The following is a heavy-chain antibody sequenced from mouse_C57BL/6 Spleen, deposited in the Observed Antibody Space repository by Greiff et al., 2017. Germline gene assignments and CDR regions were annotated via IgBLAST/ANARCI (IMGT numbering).Heavy chain of an antibody. CDR3: ARSYDWYFDV. CDR1: GYTFTSYW. D-gene: IGHD2-10*02. V-gene: IGHV1-61*01. Sequence: QVQLQQPGAELVRPGSSVKLSCKASGYTFTSYWMDWVKQRPGQGLEWIGNIYPSDSETHYNQKFKDKATLTVDKSSSTAYMQLSSLTSEDSAVYCCARSYDWYFDVWGTGTTVTVSS. J-gene: IGHJ1*03. CDR2: IYPSDSET.